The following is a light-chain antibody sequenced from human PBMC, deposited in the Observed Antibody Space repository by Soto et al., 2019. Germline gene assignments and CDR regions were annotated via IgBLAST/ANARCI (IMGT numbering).Light chain of an antibody. J-gene: IGLJ1*01. CDR2: EVS. V-gene: IGLV2-23*02. Sequence: QSVLTQPASGSGSPGQSITISCTGTSSDVGSYNLVSWYQQHPGKAPKLMIYEVSKRPSGVSNRFSGSKSGNTASLTISGLQAEDEADYYCCSYAGSSTLVFGTGTRSPS. CDR3: CSYAGSSTLV. CDR1: SSDVGSYNL.